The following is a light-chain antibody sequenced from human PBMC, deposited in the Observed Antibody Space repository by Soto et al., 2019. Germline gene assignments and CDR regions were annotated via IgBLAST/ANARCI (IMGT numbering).Light chain of an antibody. CDR2: GAS. CDR3: PQYHTWPIT. CDR1: QGVSRK. J-gene: IGKJ4*01. V-gene: IGKV3-15*01. Sequence: DIVMTQSPATLSVAPGERVTFSCRASQGVSRKLAWYQHKPGQAPRLLISGASTGATGIPARFSGSGSGTEFTLTISSLQSEDCAIYYSPQYHTWPITFGGGTKVDIK.